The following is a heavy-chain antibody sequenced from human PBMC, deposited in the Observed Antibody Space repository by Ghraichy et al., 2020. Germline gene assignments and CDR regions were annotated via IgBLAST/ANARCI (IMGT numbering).Heavy chain of an antibody. CDR3: ARAMGSGPADNFGHIYYYYGMDV. Sequence: GGSLRLSCAASGFTVSSNYMSWVRQAPGKGLEWVSVIYSGGSTYYADSVKGRFTISRDNSKNTLYLQMNSLRAEDTAVYYCARAMGSGPADNFGHIYYYYGMDVWGQGTTVTVSS. CDR1: GFTVSSNY. V-gene: IGHV3-66*01. D-gene: IGHD3-10*01. CDR2: IYSGGST. J-gene: IGHJ6*02.